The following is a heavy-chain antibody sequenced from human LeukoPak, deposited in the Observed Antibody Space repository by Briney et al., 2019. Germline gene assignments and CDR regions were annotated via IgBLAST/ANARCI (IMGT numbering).Heavy chain of an antibody. CDR3: ARGGWNYRAVDAFDI. D-gene: IGHD1-7*01. V-gene: IGHV3-7*01. CDR1: GFTFSRYW. Sequence: GGSLRLSCAASGFTFSRYWMSWVRQAPGKGLEWVANIKQDGSEKYFVDSVKGRFTISRDNAKNSLYLQMQSLRAEDTAVYYCARGGWNYRAVDAFDIWGQGTMVTVSS. CDR2: IKQDGSEK. J-gene: IGHJ3*02.